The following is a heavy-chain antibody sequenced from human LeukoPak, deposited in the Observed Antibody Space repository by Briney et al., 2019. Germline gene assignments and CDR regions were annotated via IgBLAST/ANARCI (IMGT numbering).Heavy chain of an antibody. V-gene: IGHV3-53*01. J-gene: IGHJ4*02. D-gene: IGHD1-26*01. CDR2: IYKDGRT. CDR3: AKAFGWELTDSVDY. Sequence: GGSLRLSCAASGFVVSTNYMTWVRQPPGKGLEWVSVIYKDGRTFYTDSVKGRFTISRDNSKNTVYLQMSSLRVEDTAVYYCAKAFGWELTDSVDYWGQGTLVTVSS. CDR1: GFVVSTNY.